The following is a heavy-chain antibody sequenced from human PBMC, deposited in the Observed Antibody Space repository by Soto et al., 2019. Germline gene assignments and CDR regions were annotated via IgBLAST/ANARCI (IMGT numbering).Heavy chain of an antibody. Sequence: NPSETLSLTCAVYGGSFSGYYWSWIRQPPGKGLEWIGEINHSGSTNYNPSLKSRVTISVDTSKNQFSLKLSSVTAADTAVYYCARVGRFPRITMVRGVIGGYYFDYWGQGTLVTVSS. CDR1: GGSFSGYY. D-gene: IGHD3-10*01. V-gene: IGHV4-34*01. CDR2: INHSGST. J-gene: IGHJ4*02. CDR3: ARVGRFPRITMVRGVIGGYYFDY.